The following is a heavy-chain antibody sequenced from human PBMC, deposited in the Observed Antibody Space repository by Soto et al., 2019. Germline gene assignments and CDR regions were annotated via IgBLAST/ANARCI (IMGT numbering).Heavy chain of an antibody. J-gene: IGHJ6*02. CDR2: FDPEDGET. D-gene: IGHD5-18*01. V-gene: IGHV1-24*01. Sequence: AAVKCSFKVSGYTLTELSMHWVRQAPGKGLDCMGGFDPEDGETTYAQKFQGRVTMTEDTSTDTAYMELSSLRSEDTAVYYCATQVDTDRYCDYCGMDVWGQGTTVTVSS. CDR1: GYTLTELS. CDR3: ATQVDTDRYCDYCGMDV.